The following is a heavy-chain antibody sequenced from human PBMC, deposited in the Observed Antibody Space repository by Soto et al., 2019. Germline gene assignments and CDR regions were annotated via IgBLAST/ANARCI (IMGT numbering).Heavy chain of an antibody. D-gene: IGHD1-1*01. Sequence: SVKVSCKASGGSFSSSAISWVRQAPGQGLEWMGRIIPIFGTPNYAQKFQGRVTITADESTSTAYMELSSLRSEDTAMYYCASLATVPHNIWGQGTTVTVSS. J-gene: IGHJ6*02. V-gene: IGHV1-69*13. CDR1: GGSFSSSA. CDR2: IIPIFGTP. CDR3: ASLATVPHNI.